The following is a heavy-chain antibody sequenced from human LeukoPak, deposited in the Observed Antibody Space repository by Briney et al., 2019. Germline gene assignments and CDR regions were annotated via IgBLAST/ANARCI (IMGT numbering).Heavy chain of an antibody. CDR2: INPNSGGT. D-gene: IGHD2-2*02. V-gene: IGHV1-2*02. Sequence: ASVKVSCKASGYTFTGYYMHWVRQAPGQGLEWMGWINPNSGGTNYAQKFQGRVTMTRDTSISTAYMVLSRLRSDDTAVYYCARGGRYCSSTSCYTEGFDYWGQGTLVTVSS. J-gene: IGHJ4*02. CDR1: GYTFTGYY. CDR3: ARGGRYCSSTSCYTEGFDY.